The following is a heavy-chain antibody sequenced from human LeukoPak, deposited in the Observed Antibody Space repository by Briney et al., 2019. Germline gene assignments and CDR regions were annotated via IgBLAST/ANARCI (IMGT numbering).Heavy chain of an antibody. CDR1: GYSISTDYY. Sequence: SETLSLTCTGSGYSISTDYYWGWIRQPPGKGLEWIGSIYHSGNTYYNPSLKSRVTISVDTSKNQFSLKLSSVTAADTAVYYCARYSGSYPFDYWGQGTLVTVSS. CDR3: ARYSGSYPFDY. J-gene: IGHJ4*02. V-gene: IGHV4-38-2*02. D-gene: IGHD1-26*01. CDR2: IYHSGNT.